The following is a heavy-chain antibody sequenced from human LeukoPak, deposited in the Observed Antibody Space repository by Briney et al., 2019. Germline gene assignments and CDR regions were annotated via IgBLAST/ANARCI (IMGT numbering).Heavy chain of an antibody. CDR3: ARRRYYDSTGYLD. CDR1: GDSISSSSYY. CDR2: IYYRGST. J-gene: IGHJ1*01. V-gene: IGHV4-39*01. Sequence: SSETLSLTCTVSGDSISSSSYYWGWIRQPPGKGLEWNGDIYYRGSTYYNPSLKSRVSISIDTANNQFSLTLNSVTAADTALYSCARRRYYDSTGYLDWGQGTLVTVSS. D-gene: IGHD3-22*01.